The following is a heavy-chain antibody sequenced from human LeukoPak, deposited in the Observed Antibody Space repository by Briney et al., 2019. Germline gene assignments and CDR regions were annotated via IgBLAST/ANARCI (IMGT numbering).Heavy chain of an antibody. CDR1: GGTFSSYA. CDR3: ASLAVAGPHAFDI. Sequence: GASVKVSCKASGGTFSSYAISWVRQAPGQGLEWMGGIIPIFGTANYAQKFQGRVTITADESTSTAYMELSSLRSEDTAVYYCASLAVAGPHAFDIWGQGTMVTVSS. V-gene: IGHV1-69*13. D-gene: IGHD6-19*01. J-gene: IGHJ3*02. CDR2: IIPIFGTA.